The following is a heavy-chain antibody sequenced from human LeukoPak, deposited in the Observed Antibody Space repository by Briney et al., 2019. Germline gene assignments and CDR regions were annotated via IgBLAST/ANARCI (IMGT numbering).Heavy chain of an antibody. CDR1: VFTFSSYG. V-gene: IGHV3-33*06. CDR2: IWYDGSNK. Sequence: GGSLRLSCAASVFTFSSYGMRRVRQAPGKRLEWVAVIWYDGSNKYYADSVKGRFTISRDDSKNTLYLQMNSLRAEDTAVYYCAKDRGFLEWLSIDYWGQGTLVTVSS. D-gene: IGHD3-3*01. J-gene: IGHJ4*02. CDR3: AKDRGFLEWLSIDY.